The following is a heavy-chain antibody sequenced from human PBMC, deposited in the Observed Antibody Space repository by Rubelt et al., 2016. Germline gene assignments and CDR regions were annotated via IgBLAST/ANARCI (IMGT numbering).Heavy chain of an antibody. CDR1: GYAFTGDY. V-gene: IGHV1-2*06. CDR2: INPYSGVT. J-gene: IGHJ5*02. CDR3: ARVPYCGVDCPNWFDP. Sequence: QVQLVQSGAEVQKPGASVKVSCKASGYAFTGDYIHWVRQAPGQGLEWMGRINPYSGVTDYAQKFQGRVTMTRDTYISTAYMDLSRLRSDDTAVYYGARVPYCGVDCPNWFDPWGQGALVTVSS. D-gene: IGHD2-21*02.